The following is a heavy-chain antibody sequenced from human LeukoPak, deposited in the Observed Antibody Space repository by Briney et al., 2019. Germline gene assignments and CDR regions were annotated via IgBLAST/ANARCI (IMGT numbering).Heavy chain of an antibody. D-gene: IGHD3-22*01. J-gene: IGHJ4*02. V-gene: IGHV4-34*01. CDR3: ARNFDSSGYYLAY. CDR1: GGSFSGYY. Sequence: SETLSLTCAVYGGSFSGYYWSWIRQPPGKGLEWIGEINYSENTNWIGEIKHSENTNYNPSLKSRVTISVDRSKNRFSLQLRSVTAADTAVYYCARNFDSSGYYLAYWGQGNLVAVSS. CDR2: IKHSENT.